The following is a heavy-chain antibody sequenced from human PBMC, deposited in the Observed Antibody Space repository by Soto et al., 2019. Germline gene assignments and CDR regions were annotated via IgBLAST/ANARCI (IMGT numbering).Heavy chain of an antibody. CDR3: ARGPLE. Sequence: QVRLVQSGAEVKKPGASVKVSCKASGYTFTGYHLHWVRQAPGRGPEWMGRIDPDTGDTDSSHKYHGRVTLTRDTAIDTAYMEVTGLTLDDTATYYCARGPLEWGQGTLVTVSS. V-gene: IGHV1-2*02. CDR2: IDPDTGDT. CDR1: GYTFTGYH. J-gene: IGHJ4*02.